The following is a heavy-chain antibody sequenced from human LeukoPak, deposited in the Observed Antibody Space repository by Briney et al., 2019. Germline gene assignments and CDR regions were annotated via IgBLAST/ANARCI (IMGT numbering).Heavy chain of an antibody. J-gene: IGHJ3*02. V-gene: IGHV5-51*01. D-gene: IGHD6-13*01. Sequence: GESLKISCKGSGYSFTSYWIGWVRQMPGKGLEWMGIIYPGDSDTRYSPSFQGQVTISADKSISTAYLQWSSLKASDTAMYYCARPGSHSSSWSERADAFDIWGQGTMVTVSS. CDR3: ARPGSHSSSWSERADAFDI. CDR1: GYSFTSYW. CDR2: IYPGDSDT.